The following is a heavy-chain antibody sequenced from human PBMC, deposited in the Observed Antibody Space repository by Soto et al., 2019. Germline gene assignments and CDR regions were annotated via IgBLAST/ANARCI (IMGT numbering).Heavy chain of an antibody. D-gene: IGHD2-21*02. CDR2: IYYSGNT. J-gene: IGHJ3*02. CDR1: GGSLSSYY. Sequence: SETLSLTCTVSGGSLSSYYRSWIRQAPGKGLEWIGFIYYSGNTDYNPSLKSRVTISVDTSKNQFSLKLTSVTAADTAVYYCARGVAPRGVVVTDTDDAFDIWGQGTMVTVSS. CDR3: ARGVAPRGVVVTDTDDAFDI. V-gene: IGHV4-59*01.